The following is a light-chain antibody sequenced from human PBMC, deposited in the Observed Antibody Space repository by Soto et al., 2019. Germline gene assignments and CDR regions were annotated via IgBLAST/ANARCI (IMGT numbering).Light chain of an antibody. J-gene: IGKJ1*01. Sequence: DIPLTQSPSSLSASVGDRVTITCRASQSISSYLNWYQQKPGKAPKLLIYAASSLQSGVPSRFSGSGSGTDFTLTIISLQPEDFAVYYCQQYGSPSTFGQGTKVEI. CDR3: QQYGSPST. CDR1: QSISSY. CDR2: AAS. V-gene: IGKV1-39*01.